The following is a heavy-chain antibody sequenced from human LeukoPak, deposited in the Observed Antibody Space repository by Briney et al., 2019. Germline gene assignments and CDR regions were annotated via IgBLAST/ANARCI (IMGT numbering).Heavy chain of an antibody. CDR1: GFTFDDYA. J-gene: IGHJ4*02. V-gene: IGHV3-9*03. D-gene: IGHD3-10*01. Sequence: GGSLRLSCAASGFTFDDYAMHWVRQAPGKGLEWVSGISWNSDSIGYADSVKGRFTISRDNAKNSLYLQMNSLRAEDMALYYCAKGGSMVRGTAFDYWGQGTLVTVSS. CDR3: AKGGSMVRGTAFDY. CDR2: ISWNSDSI.